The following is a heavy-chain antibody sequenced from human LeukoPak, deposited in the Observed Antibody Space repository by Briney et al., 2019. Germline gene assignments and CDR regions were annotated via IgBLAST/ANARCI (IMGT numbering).Heavy chain of an antibody. CDR3: AKTPGNYVWGSYRPNWFDP. J-gene: IGHJ5*02. V-gene: IGHV4-34*01. Sequence: SETLSLTCAVYGGSFSGYYWSWIRQPPGKGLEWIGEINHSGSTNYNPSLESRVTISVDTSKNQFYLKLSSVTAADTAVYYCAKTPGNYVWGSYRPNWFDPWGQGTLVTVSS. CDR2: INHSGST. D-gene: IGHD3-16*02. CDR1: GGSFSGYY.